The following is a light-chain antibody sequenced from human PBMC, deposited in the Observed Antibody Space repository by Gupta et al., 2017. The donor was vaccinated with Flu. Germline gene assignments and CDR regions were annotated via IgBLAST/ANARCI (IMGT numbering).Light chain of an antibody. CDR1: QSLLHTNGYNY. J-gene: IGKJ1*01. CDR2: LGS. Sequence: DSVMTQSPLSLSVMPGGPASISCRSSQSLLHTNGYNYLDWYLQKPGQSPQLLIYLGSNRASGVPDRFSGGGSGTTFTLKISRVAAEDVGIYYCMQALHTPPTFGQGTKVEVK. V-gene: IGKV2-28*01. CDR3: MQALHTPPT.